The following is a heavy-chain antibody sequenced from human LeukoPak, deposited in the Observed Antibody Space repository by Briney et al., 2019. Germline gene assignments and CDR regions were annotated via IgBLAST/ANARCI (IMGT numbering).Heavy chain of an antibody. Sequence: SETLSLTCTVSGGSISSSSYYWCWIRQPPGKGLGWIGSIYYSGSTYYNPSLKSRVTISVDTSKNQFSLKLSSVTAADTAVYYCARDDTVTRGGDYWGQGTLVTVSS. J-gene: IGHJ4*02. CDR3: ARDDTVTRGGDY. D-gene: IGHD4-17*01. CDR2: IYYSGST. V-gene: IGHV4-39*07. CDR1: GGSISSSSYY.